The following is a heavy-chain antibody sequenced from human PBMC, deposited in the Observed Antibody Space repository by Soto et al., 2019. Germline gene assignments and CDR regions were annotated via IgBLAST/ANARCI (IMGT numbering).Heavy chain of an antibody. CDR2: INPSGGST. J-gene: IGHJ5*02. V-gene: IGHV1-46*03. Sequence: ASVKVSCKASGYTFTSYYMHWVRQAPGQGLEWMGIINPSGGSTSYAQKFQGRVTMTRDTSTSTVYMELSSLSSEDTDVYYCARGPPPPLTPYSWFDHWGQGTLVTVSS. CDR3: ARGPPPPLTPYSWFDH. CDR1: GYTFTSYY.